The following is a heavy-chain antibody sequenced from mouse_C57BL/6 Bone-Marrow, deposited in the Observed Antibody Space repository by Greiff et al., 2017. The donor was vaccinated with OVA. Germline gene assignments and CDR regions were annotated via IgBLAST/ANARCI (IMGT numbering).Heavy chain of an antibody. CDR1: SYTFTSYW. D-gene: IGHD1-1*01. Sequence: QVQLQQPGAELVRPGTSVKLSCKASSYTFTSYWMHWVKQRPGQGLEWIGVIDPSDSYTNYNQKFKGKATLTVDTSSSTAYMQLSSLTSEDSAVYYCARWGLRTVVAPFDYWGQGTTLTVSS. J-gene: IGHJ2*01. V-gene: IGHV1-59*01. CDR3: ARWGLRTVVAPFDY. CDR2: IDPSDSYT.